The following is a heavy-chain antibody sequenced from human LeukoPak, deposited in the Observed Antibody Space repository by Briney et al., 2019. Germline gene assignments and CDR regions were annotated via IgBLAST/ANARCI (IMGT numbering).Heavy chain of an antibody. D-gene: IGHD3-10*01. CDR2: IDTSASYK. V-gene: IGHV3-21*01. Sequence: GGSLRLSCAASGFTFSTYSMNWVRQAPGKGLEWVSFIDTSASYKYYGESMKGRFTISRDNAKKSLPLQMNGLRADDTAVYYCARGRSITLLRGVAMSDGFDIWGQGTMVTVSP. CDR3: ARGRSITLLRGVAMSDGFDI. J-gene: IGHJ3*02. CDR1: GFTFSTYS.